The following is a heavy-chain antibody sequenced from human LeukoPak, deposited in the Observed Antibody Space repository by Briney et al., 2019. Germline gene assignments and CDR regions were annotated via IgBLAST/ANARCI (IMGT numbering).Heavy chain of an antibody. CDR1: VGSISSSSYY. D-gene: IGHD1-7*01. CDR2: IYYSGST. V-gene: IGHV4-39*01. CDR3: ARHGGVGYWNYRYYFYY. J-gene: IGHJ4*02. Sequence: SETLSLTCTVSVGSISSSSYYWGWIRQPPGKGLEWIGSIYYSGSTYYNPSLKSRVTISVDTSKNQFSLKLSSVTAADTAVYYCARHGGVGYWNYRYYFYYWGQGTLVTVSS.